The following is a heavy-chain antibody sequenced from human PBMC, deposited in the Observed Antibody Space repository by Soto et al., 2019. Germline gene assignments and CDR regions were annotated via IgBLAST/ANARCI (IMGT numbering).Heavy chain of an antibody. D-gene: IGHD6-6*01. V-gene: IGHV3-23*01. J-gene: IGHJ4*02. CDR2: ISGSGGNT. CDR3: AKDQASSSNSDVYY. Sequence: GGSLRLSCAASGFTFSSYAMSWLRQAPGKGLEWVSAISGSGGNTYYADSVKGRFTISRDNSRNTLYLQMNTLRAEDTAVYYCAKDQASSSNSDVYYWGQGTLVTVSS. CDR1: GFTFSSYA.